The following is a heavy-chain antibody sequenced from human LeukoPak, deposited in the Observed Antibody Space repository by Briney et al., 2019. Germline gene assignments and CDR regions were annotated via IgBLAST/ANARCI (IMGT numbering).Heavy chain of an antibody. V-gene: IGHV4-59*01. CDR2: IYYSGST. CDR3: ARVGSSAWYSAGS. D-gene: IGHD6-19*01. J-gene: IGHJ5*02. Sequence: SETLSLTCTVSGGSISSYYWSWIRQPPGHGLEWIGYIYYSGSTNYNPSLKSRVTISVDTSKNQFSLKLSSVTAADTAVYYCARVGSSAWYSAGSWGQGTLVTVSS. CDR1: GGSISSYY.